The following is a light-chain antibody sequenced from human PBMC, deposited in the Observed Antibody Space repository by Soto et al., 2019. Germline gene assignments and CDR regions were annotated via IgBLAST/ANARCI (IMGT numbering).Light chain of an antibody. CDR2: DAS. J-gene: IGKJ5*01. V-gene: IGKV1-33*01. Sequence: IQFTQSPSSLSASVGDRVTITFRASQGISSALAWYQQKPGKAPKLLIYDASDLETGVPSRFSGSGSGTGFTFTISSLQPEDFETYYCQQYESLPLTFGQGTRLEIK. CDR1: QGISSA. CDR3: QQYESLPLT.